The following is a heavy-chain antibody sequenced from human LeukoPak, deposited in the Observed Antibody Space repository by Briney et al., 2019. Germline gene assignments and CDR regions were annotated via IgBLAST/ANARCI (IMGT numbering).Heavy chain of an antibody. D-gene: IGHD2/OR15-2a*01. V-gene: IGHV5-51*01. CDR3: GRHFYGLDY. Sequence: GESLKISCKASGNNYWISWVRQMPGKGLEWLGIIYFGDSDTRYSPSFQGRLTISVDKSISTAYLQLSSLKASDTAIYFCGRHFYGLDYWGQGTLVSVSS. J-gene: IGHJ4*02. CDR2: IYFGDSDT. CDR1: GNNYW.